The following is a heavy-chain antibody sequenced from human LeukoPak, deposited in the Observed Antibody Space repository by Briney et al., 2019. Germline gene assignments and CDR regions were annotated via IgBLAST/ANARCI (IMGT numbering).Heavy chain of an antibody. CDR1: GFTFDDYA. V-gene: IGHV3-9*01. J-gene: IGHJ4*02. D-gene: IGHD3-9*01. CDR2: ISWNSGSI. Sequence: GGSLRLSCAASGFTFDDYAMHWVRQAPGKGLEWVSGISWNSGSIGYADSVKGRFTISRDNAKNSLYLQMSSLRAEDTALYYCAKALRYFDWLSFFDYWGQGTLVTVSS. CDR3: AKALRYFDWLSFFDY.